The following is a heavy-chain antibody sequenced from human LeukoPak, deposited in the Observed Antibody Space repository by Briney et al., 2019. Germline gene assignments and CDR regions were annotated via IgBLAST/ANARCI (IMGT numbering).Heavy chain of an antibody. D-gene: IGHD5-12*01. CDR1: DFTFSTYW. CDR2: ISTDGISR. CDR3: VRGTSRENGYGGDDPY. V-gene: IGHV3-74*01. J-gene: IGHJ4*02. Sequence: GGSLRLSCAGPDFTFSTYWVHWVRQAPGKGLVWVSRISTDGISRTYPDSVKGRFTISRDNAKNTLLLEMDSLRAVDTALYYCVRGTSRENGYGGDDPYWGQGTLVIVSS.